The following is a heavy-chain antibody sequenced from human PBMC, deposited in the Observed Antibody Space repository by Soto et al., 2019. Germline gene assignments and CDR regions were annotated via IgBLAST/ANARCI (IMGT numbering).Heavy chain of an antibody. CDR3: AHRRPWSSNWNSGWFDP. Sequence: QITLKESGPTLVKPTQTLTLTCTFSGFSLSTSGVGVGWIRQPPGKALEWLAVIYWDDDKRYSPSLNSRLTITKDTSQNQVVLTMTNMDPVDTATYFCAHRRPWSSNWNSGWFDPWGQGTLVTVSS. CDR1: GFSLSTSGVG. V-gene: IGHV2-5*02. J-gene: IGHJ5*02. CDR2: IYWDDDK. D-gene: IGHD1-20*01.